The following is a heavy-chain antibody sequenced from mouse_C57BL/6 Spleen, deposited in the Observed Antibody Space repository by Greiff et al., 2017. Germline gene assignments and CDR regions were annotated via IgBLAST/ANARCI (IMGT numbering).Heavy chain of an antibody. J-gene: IGHJ4*01. CDR3: ARVYYGSSYAMDY. V-gene: IGHV1-22*01. Sequence: DVKLVESGPELVKPGASVKMSCKASGYTFTDYNMHWVKQSHGKSLEWIGYINPNNGGTSYNQKFKGKATLTVNKSSSTAYMELRSLTSEDSAVYYCARVYYGSSYAMDYWGQGTSVTVSS. CDR1: GYTFTDYN. D-gene: IGHD1-1*01. CDR2: INPNNGGT.